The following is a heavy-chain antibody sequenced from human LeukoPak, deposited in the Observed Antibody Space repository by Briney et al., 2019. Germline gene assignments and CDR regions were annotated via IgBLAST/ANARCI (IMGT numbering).Heavy chain of an antibody. CDR3: ARDGALDY. Sequence: ASVKVSCKASGYTFTCYYMHWVRQAPGQGLEWMGWINPNSGDTRCTQRFQGRVTMTRDTSISTAYMELSRLRSDDTAVYYCARDGALDYWGQGTWVTVSP. D-gene: IGHD4/OR15-4a*01. V-gene: IGHV1-2*02. J-gene: IGHJ4*02. CDR2: INPNSGDT. CDR1: GYTFTCYY.